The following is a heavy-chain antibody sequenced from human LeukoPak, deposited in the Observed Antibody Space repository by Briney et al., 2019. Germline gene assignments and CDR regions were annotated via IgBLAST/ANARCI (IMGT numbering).Heavy chain of an antibody. V-gene: IGHV3-48*02. CDR2: ISSSSSTI. CDR3: ARVRYNYDYVWGSYRSRFDY. D-gene: IGHD3-16*02. CDR1: GFTFSSYS. J-gene: IGHJ4*02. Sequence: PGGSLRLSCAASGFTFSSYSMNWVRQAPGKGLEWVSYISSSSSTIYYADSVKGRFTISRDNAKNSLYLQMNSLRDEDTAVYYCARVRYNYDYVWGSYRSRFDYWGQGTLVTVSS.